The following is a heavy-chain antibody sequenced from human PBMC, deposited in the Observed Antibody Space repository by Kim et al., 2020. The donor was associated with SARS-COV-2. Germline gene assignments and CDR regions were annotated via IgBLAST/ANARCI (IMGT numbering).Heavy chain of an antibody. J-gene: IGHJ6*01. V-gene: IGHV4-39*07. CDR3: VKHLVGANPGFYYGMDV. CDR1: GGSISSSSYY. D-gene: IGHD1-26*01. CDR2: IYYTGST. Sequence: SETLSLTCTVSGGSISSSSYYWGWIRQPPGKGLEWIGSIYYTGSTSYNPSLKTRVTVSRDTSNNHFSLRLSSVTAADTAMYYCVKHLVGANPGFYYGMDV.